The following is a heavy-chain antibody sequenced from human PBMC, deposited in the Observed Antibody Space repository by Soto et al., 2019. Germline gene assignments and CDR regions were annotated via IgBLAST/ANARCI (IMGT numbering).Heavy chain of an antibody. CDR1: GFTLSSYS. D-gene: IGHD6-19*01. CDR2: ISGSGGTI. CDR3: ARETGLRSSGWSYYFDF. V-gene: IGHV3-48*02. Sequence: GGSLRLSCAASGFTLSSYSMHWVRQAPGKGLEWVSYISGSGGTIYYADSVKGRFTISRDNAKNSLSVQMNSLRDEDTAVYFCARETGLRSSGWSYYFDFWGKGTLVTVSS. J-gene: IGHJ4*02.